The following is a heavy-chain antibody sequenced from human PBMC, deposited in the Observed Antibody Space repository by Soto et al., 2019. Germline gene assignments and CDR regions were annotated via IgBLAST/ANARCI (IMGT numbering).Heavy chain of an antibody. CDR3: ARDEAYKWNDGGWFDP. V-gene: IGHV1-18*01. Sequence: QVQLVQSGAEVKKPGASVKVSCKASGYTFTSYGISWVRQASGQGLEWMGWISAYNGNTKYAQKLXGXVXMSXATSTSTAYMELRSLRSDDTAVYYCARDEAYKWNDGGWFDPWGQGTLVTVSS. J-gene: IGHJ5*02. CDR1: GYTFTSYG. D-gene: IGHD1-1*01. CDR2: ISAYNGNT.